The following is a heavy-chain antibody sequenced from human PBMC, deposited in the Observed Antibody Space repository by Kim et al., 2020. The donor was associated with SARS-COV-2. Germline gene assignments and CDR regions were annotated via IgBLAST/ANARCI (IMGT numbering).Heavy chain of an antibody. Sequence: GGSLRLSCAASGFTFSSYAMSWVRQAPGKGLEWVSAISGSGGSTYYADSVKGRFTISRDNSKNTLYLQMNSLRAEDTAVYYCAKDPSFYDSSGYYSDAFDIWGQRTMVTVSS. J-gene: IGHJ3*02. D-gene: IGHD3-22*01. CDR1: GFTFSSYA. CDR3: AKDPSFYDSSGYYSDAFDI. CDR2: ISGSGGST. V-gene: IGHV3-23*01.